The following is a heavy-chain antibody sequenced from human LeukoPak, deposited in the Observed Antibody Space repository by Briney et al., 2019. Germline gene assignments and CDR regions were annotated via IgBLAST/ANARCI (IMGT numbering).Heavy chain of an antibody. Sequence: GGSLRLSCAASGFTFSSYNMNWVRQAPGKGLEWVSSITSGSSYIYYADSVKGRFTISRDNAKNSLYLQMNSLRAEDTAVYYCARDCTLYYGSGYYFDYWGQGTLVTVSS. CDR2: ITSGSSYI. J-gene: IGHJ4*02. D-gene: IGHD3-10*01. V-gene: IGHV3-21*04. CDR1: GFTFSSYN. CDR3: ARDCTLYYGSGYYFDY.